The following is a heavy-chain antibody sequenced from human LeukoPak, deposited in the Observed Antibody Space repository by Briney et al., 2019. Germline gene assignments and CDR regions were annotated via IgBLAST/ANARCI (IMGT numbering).Heavy chain of an antibody. CDR1: GYSFTSYW. CDR3: ARSRASGYSYGTFDY. D-gene: IGHD5-18*01. V-gene: IGHV5-51*01. J-gene: IGHJ4*02. CDR2: IYPSDSDT. Sequence: GESLKISCKTSGYSFTSYWIGWVRQMPGKGLEWMGIIYPSDSDTRYSPSFQGHVTISADKSISTAYLQWSSLKASDTAMYYCARSRASGYSYGTFDYWGQGTLVTVSS.